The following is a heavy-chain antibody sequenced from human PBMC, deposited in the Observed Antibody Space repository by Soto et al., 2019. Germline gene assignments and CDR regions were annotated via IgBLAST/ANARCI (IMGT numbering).Heavy chain of an antibody. J-gene: IGHJ4*02. Sequence: GGSLRLSCAVSGFTLTTYSMNWVRQAPGKGLEWISFINKNGFTIYYADSVQGRFTISRDYAKNSLYLQMDSLRHEDTAVYYCARGAVTGTSLFDYWGLGTLVTVSS. CDR1: GFTLTTYS. D-gene: IGHD6-19*01. V-gene: IGHV3-48*02. CDR2: INKNGFTI. CDR3: ARGAVTGTSLFDY.